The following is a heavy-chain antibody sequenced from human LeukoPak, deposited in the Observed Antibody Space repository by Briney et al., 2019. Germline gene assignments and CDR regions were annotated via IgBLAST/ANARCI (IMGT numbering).Heavy chain of an antibody. D-gene: IGHD6-13*01. CDR2: VDGGGGGT. CDR3: AKQSAGSAAWYSLHYDF. V-gene: IGHV3-23*01. Sequence: GRSLRLSCAASGFTLSSYAMTWVRQAPGRGLEWVSSVDGGGGGTYYADSVKGRFTISRDNSKDTLYLQMNGLRAEDTAVYFCAKQSAGSAAWYSLHYDFWGQGTLVTVSS. CDR1: GFTLSSYA. J-gene: IGHJ4*02.